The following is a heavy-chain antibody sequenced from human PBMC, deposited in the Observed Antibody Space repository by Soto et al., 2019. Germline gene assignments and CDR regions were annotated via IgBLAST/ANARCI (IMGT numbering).Heavy chain of an antibody. J-gene: IGHJ4*02. CDR1: GGSISSSNW. V-gene: IGHV4-4*02. CDR3: ARGGWRLIDY. CDR2: IYYSGST. Sequence: SETLSLTCAVSGGSISSSNWWSWVRQPPGKGLEWIGEIYYSGSTNYNPSLKSRVTISVDTSKNQFSLKLSSVTAADTAVYYCARGGWRLIDYWGQGTLVTVSS. D-gene: IGHD2-21*02.